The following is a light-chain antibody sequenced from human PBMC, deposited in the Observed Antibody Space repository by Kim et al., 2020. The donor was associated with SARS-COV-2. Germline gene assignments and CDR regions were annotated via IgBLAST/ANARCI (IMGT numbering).Light chain of an antibody. CDR3: QSYDSSNPWV. Sequence: NFMLTQPHSVSESPGKTVTISCTRSSGSIASYYVQWYQQRPGSAPTTVIYEDNQRPSGVPDRFSGSIDSSSNSASLTISGLKTEDEADYYCQSYDSSNPWVFGGGNQLTVL. J-gene: IGLJ3*02. CDR1: SGSIASYY. CDR2: EDN. V-gene: IGLV6-57*04.